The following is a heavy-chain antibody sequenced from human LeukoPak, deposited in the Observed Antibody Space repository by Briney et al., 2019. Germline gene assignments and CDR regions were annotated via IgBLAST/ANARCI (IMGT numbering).Heavy chain of an antibody. Sequence: PGGSLRLSCAASGFTFSSYSMNWVRQAPGKGLEWVSSISSSSSYIYYADSVKGRFTISRDNAKNSLYLQMNSLRAEDTAVYYCAREELQTYYYYYGMDVWGQGTTVTVSS. CDR3: AREELQTYYYYYGMDV. V-gene: IGHV3-21*01. J-gene: IGHJ6*02. CDR2: ISSSSSYI. D-gene: IGHD1-26*01. CDR1: GFTFSSYS.